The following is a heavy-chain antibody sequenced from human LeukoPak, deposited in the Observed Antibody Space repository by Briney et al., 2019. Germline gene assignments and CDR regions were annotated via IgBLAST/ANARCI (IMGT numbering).Heavy chain of an antibody. D-gene: IGHD5-18*01. Sequence: PGGSLRLSCAASGFIFSSYSMNWVRQAPGKGLEWVSSISATGNYIYYADSVKGRFTISRDNAKNSLYLQMNSLRAKDTAVYYCTRDRSGYTFDDWGQGTLVTVSS. V-gene: IGHV3-21*01. CDR3: TRDRSGYTFDD. J-gene: IGHJ4*02. CDR2: ISATGNYI. CDR1: GFIFSSYS.